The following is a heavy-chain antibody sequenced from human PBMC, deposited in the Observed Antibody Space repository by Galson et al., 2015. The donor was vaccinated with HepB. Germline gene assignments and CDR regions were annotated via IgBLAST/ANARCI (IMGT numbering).Heavy chain of an antibody. CDR3: ARDAVAYYYDSSGYPEPHRFDY. V-gene: IGHV1-18*04. J-gene: IGHJ4*02. CDR1: GYTFTSYG. Sequence: SVKVSCKASGYTFTSYGISWVRQAPGQGLEWMGWISAYNGNTNYAQKLQGRVTMTTDTSTSTAYMELRSLRSDDTAVYYCARDAVAYYYDSSGYPEPHRFDYWGQGTLVTVSS. CDR2: ISAYNGNT. D-gene: IGHD3-22*01.